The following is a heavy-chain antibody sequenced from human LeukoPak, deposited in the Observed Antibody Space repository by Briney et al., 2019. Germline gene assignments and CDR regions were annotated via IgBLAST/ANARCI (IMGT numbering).Heavy chain of an antibody. CDR2: IESKTDGGAT. J-gene: IGHJ5*02. V-gene: IGHV3-15*04. Sequence: GGSLRLSCAGSGFTFSSAWMSWVRQAPGKGLEWVGRIESKTDGGATQYTTPVKGRFNISRDDSKNTLYLQMDSLRAEDTAVYYCAKGCRCPSGLSSWFDPRGQGTLVAVSS. CDR1: GFTFSSAW. CDR3: AKGCRCPSGLSSWFDP. D-gene: IGHD1-14*01.